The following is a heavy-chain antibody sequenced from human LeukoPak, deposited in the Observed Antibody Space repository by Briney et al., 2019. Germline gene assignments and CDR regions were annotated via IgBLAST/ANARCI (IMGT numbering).Heavy chain of an antibody. V-gene: IGHV4-34*01. D-gene: IGHD2-15*01. Sequence: TSETLSLTCAVYGGSFSGYYWSWIRQPPGKGLEWIGEINHSGSTNYNPSLKSRVTISVDTSKNQFPLKLSSVTAADTAVYYCAREGYCSGGSCYPEYFQHWGQGTLVTVSS. CDR2: INHSGST. CDR1: GGSFSGYY. CDR3: AREGYCSGGSCYPEYFQH. J-gene: IGHJ1*01.